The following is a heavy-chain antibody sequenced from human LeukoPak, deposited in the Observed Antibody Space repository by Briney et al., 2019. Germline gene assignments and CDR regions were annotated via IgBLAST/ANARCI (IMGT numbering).Heavy chain of an antibody. CDR2: IYSGGST. CDR1: GFTVSSNY. J-gene: IGHJ5*02. V-gene: IGHV3-53*01. D-gene: IGHD3-22*01. CDR3: AKDAGDDSSGAFDP. Sequence: GGSLRLSCAASGFTVSSNYMSWVRQAPGKGLEWVSVIYSGGSTYYADSVKGRFTVSRDNSKNTLYLQMNSLRAEDTAVYYCAKDAGDDSSGAFDPWGQGTLVTVSS.